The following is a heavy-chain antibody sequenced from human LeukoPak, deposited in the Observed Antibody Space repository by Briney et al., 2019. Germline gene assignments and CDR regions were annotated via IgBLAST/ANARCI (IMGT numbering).Heavy chain of an antibody. CDR3: AKGQLWIQSSKWFDP. J-gene: IGHJ5*02. V-gene: IGHV3-30*02. CDR1: GFIFSNYA. Sequence: GGSLRLSCVASGFIFSNYAMFWVRQAPGKGLEWVAFIRYDGSDKYYAASVKGRFTMSRDDSNKTLYLQMDSLTPEDTAFYYCAKGQLWIQSSKWFDPWGQGTLVTVSS. CDR2: IRYDGSDK. D-gene: IGHD7-27*01.